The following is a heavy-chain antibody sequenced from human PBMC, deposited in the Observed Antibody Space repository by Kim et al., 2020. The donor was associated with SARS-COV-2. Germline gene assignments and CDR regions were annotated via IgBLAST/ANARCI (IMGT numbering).Heavy chain of an antibody. Sequence: GGSLRLSCAASGFTFSNAWMSWVRQAPGKGLEWVGRIKSKTDGGTTDYAAPVKGRFTISRDDSKNTLYMQMNSLKTEDTAVYYCTTENKYNWNYVGDYWGQGTLVTVSS. CDR1: GFTFSNAW. V-gene: IGHV3-15*01. D-gene: IGHD1-7*01. CDR3: TTENKYNWNYVGDY. CDR2: IKSKTDGGTT. J-gene: IGHJ4*02.